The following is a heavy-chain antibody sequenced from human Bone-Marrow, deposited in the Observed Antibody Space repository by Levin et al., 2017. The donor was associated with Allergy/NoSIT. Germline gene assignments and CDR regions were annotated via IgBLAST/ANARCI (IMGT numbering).Heavy chain of an antibody. CDR1: GFIFDEYA. D-gene: IGHD2/OR15-2a*01. V-gene: IGHV3-9*01. J-gene: IGHJ4*02. CDR2: ISWRSNTI. CDR3: AKSDLIGDYFDY. Sequence: SLKISCAASGFIFDEYAMHWVRQAPGKGLEWVSGISWRSNTIDYADSVKGRFTISRDNAKNSLYLQMNSLRSEDTALYYCAKSDLIGDYFDYWGQGTLVTVSS.